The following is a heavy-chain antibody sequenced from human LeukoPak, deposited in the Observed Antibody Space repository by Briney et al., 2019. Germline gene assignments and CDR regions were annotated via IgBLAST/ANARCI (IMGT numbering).Heavy chain of an antibody. CDR2: IYYSGST. D-gene: IGHD3-3*01. Sequence: SETLSLTCTVSGGSISSGGYYWSWIRQHPGKGLEWIGYIYYSGSTYYNPSLKCRVTISVDTSKNQFSLKLSSVTAADTAVYYCARDRPHTNYYYYGMDVWGQGTTVTVSS. V-gene: IGHV4-31*03. J-gene: IGHJ6*02. CDR1: GGSISSGGYY. CDR3: ARDRPHTNYYYYGMDV.